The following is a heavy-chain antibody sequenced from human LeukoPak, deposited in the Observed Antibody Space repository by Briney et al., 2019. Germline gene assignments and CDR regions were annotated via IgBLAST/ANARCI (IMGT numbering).Heavy chain of an antibody. CDR2: INHSGST. CDR1: GASFSGYY. V-gene: IGHV4-34*01. J-gene: IGHJ3*02. Sequence: SETLSLTCAVYGASFSGYYWSWVRQPPGKGLEWIGEINHSGSTNYNPSLESRVTISVDTSKNQFSLKLYSVTAADTAVYYCARELLAHAFDIWGQGTMVTVSS. CDR3: ARELLAHAFDI.